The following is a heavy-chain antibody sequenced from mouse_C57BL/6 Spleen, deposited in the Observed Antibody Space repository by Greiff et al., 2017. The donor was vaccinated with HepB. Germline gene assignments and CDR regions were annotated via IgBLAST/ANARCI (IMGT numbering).Heavy chain of an antibody. CDR2: IRMKSDNYAT. CDR3: TGGLYDYDWYCDV. J-gene: IGHJ1*03. CDR1: GFTFSNYW. D-gene: IGHD2-4*01. Sequence: DVKLQESGGGLVQPGGSMKLSCVASGFTFSNYWMNWVRQSPEKGLEWVAQIRMKSDNYATHYAESVKGRFTISRDDSKSSVYLQMNNLRAEDTGIDYCTGGLYDYDWYCDVWGTGTTVTVSS. V-gene: IGHV6-3*01.